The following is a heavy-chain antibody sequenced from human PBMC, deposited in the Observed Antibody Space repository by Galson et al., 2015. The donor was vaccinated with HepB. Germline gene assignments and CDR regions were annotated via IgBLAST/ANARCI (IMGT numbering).Heavy chain of an antibody. CDR2: VSHDGSYK. D-gene: IGHD1-7*01. J-gene: IGHJ4*02. CDR1: GFTFSNYG. CDR3: AKDPAGRFVVNYRGYYFDG. V-gene: IGHV3-30*18. Sequence: SLRLSCAASGFTFSNYGMHWVRQAPGKGLEWVALVSHDGSYKSYAESVKGRFTSFRDNSKGTLYLQMNSLRPEDTAVYYCAKDPAGRFVVNYRGYYFDGWGQGTLVTVSS.